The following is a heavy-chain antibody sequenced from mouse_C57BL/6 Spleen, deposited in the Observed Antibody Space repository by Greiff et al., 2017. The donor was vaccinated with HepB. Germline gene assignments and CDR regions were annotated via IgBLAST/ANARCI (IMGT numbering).Heavy chain of an antibody. CDR3: ARDDSNGYYFDY. CDR1: GFTFSSYG. J-gene: IGHJ2*01. V-gene: IGHV5-6*01. D-gene: IGHD2-5*01. CDR2: ISSGGSYT. Sequence: EVMLVESGGDLVKPGGSLKLSCAASGFTFSSYGMSWVRQTPDKRLEWVATISSGGSYTYYPDSVKGRFTISRDNAKNTLYLQMSSLKSEDTAMYCCARDDSNGYYFDYWGQGTTLTVSS.